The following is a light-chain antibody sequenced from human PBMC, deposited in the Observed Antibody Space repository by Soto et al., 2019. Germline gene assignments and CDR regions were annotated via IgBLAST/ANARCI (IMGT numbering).Light chain of an antibody. Sequence: EIVMTQSPATLSVSPGEGATLSCRASHSVDSNLAWYQQKPGQAPRLLIFGASTRATGIPTRFSGGGSGTDFTLTISSLHSEDFAVYYCHQRSNWPPDTFGQGTRL. J-gene: IGKJ5*01. CDR2: GAS. V-gene: IGKV3D-15*01. CDR3: HQRSNWPPDT. CDR1: HSVDSN.